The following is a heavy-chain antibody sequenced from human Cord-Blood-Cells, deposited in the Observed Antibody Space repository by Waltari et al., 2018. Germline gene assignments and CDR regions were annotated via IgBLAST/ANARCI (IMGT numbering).Heavy chain of an antibody. CDR1: GFHFSSYS. Sequence: EVQLVESGGGLVKPGGSLRLSCAALGFHFSSYSMNWVRQAQGKGLELVSSISSSSSYIYYADSVKGRFTSSRDNAKNSLYLQMNSLRAEDTAVYYCAREGGVWYFDLWGRGTLVTVSS. J-gene: IGHJ2*01. CDR3: AREGGVWYFDL. CDR2: ISSSSSYI. V-gene: IGHV3-21*01. D-gene: IGHD3-16*01.